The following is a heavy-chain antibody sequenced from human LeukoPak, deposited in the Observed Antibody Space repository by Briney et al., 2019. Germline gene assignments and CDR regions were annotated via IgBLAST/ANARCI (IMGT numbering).Heavy chain of an antibody. CDR3: ARDQIITMVRGVMNPEY. CDR2: ISAYNGNT. CDR1: GYTFTSYG. D-gene: IGHD3-10*01. V-gene: IGHV1-18*01. Sequence: GALVKVSCKASGYTFTSYGISWVRQAPGQGLEWMGWISAYNGNTNYAQKLQGRVTMTTDTSTSTAYMELRSLRSDDTAVYYCARDQIITMVRGVMNPEYWGQGTLVTVSS. J-gene: IGHJ4*02.